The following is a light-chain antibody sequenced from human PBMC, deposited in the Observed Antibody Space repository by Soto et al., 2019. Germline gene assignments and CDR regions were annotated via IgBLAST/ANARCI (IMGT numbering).Light chain of an antibody. Sequence: QAVVTQEPSLTVSPGGTVTLTCGSSTGTVTSGHYPYWFQQKPGQAPRTLIYDTSKKHFWTPARFSGSLLGGKAALTLSGAQPEDEADYFCLLSYSGARVFCGGTQLTVL. CDR1: TGTVTSGHY. J-gene: IGLJ3*02. V-gene: IGLV7-46*01. CDR3: LLSYSGARV. CDR2: DTS.